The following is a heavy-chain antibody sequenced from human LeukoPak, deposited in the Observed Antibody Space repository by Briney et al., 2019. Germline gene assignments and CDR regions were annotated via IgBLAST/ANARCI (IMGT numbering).Heavy chain of an antibody. Sequence: PSETLSLTCTVSGGSISSSSYYWSWIRQPPGKGLEWIGYIYYSGSTNYNPSLKSRVTISVDTSKNQFSLKLSSVTAADTAVYYCARDPIAAAGSDAFDIWGQGTMVTVSS. D-gene: IGHD6-13*01. V-gene: IGHV4-61*01. CDR3: ARDPIAAAGSDAFDI. CDR1: GGSISSSSYY. J-gene: IGHJ3*02. CDR2: IYYSGST.